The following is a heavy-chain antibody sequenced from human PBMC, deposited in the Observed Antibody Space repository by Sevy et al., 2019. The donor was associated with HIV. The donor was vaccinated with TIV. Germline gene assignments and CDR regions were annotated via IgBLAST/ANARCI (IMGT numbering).Heavy chain of an antibody. CDR3: ATLALYCGGDCPGHFFDY. V-gene: IGHV1-24*01. D-gene: IGHD2-21*02. Sequence: ASVKVSCKVSGYTLTELSMHWVRQAPGKGLEWMGGFDPEDGETIYAQKFQGRVTMTEDTSTDTAYMELSSLRSEATAVYYCATLALYCGGDCPGHFFDYWGQGTLVTVSS. J-gene: IGHJ4*02. CDR2: FDPEDGET. CDR1: GYTLTELS.